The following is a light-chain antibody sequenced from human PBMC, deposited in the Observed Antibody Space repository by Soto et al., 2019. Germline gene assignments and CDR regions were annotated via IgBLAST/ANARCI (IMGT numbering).Light chain of an antibody. CDR2: GAS. Sequence: EIVMTQSPATLSVSPGEGATLSCRTSQSVSSDLAWYQRKPGQAPRLLFSGASARAAGISARFSGSGSGTEFTLTISSLQSEDFAIYYCQQYNSWPQTFGQGTKVDIK. CDR1: QSVSSD. J-gene: IGKJ1*01. CDR3: QQYNSWPQT. V-gene: IGKV3-15*01.